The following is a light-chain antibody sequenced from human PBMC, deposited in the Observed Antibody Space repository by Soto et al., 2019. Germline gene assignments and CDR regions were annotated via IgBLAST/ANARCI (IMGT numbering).Light chain of an antibody. Sequence: QSVLTQPRSVSGSPGLSVAISCTGTSSDVGAYHYVSWYQHHPGKAPKLMIYDINKRPSGVPDRFSGSKSGNTASLTISGLQAEDEADYYCCSYAGSYSLMFGGGTKVTVL. CDR3: CSYAGSYSLM. V-gene: IGLV2-11*01. J-gene: IGLJ3*02. CDR2: DIN. CDR1: SSDVGAYHY.